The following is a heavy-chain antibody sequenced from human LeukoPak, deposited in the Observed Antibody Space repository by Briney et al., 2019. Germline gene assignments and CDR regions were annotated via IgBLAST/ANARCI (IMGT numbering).Heavy chain of an antibody. CDR2: ISYDGSNK. D-gene: IGHD1-1*01. V-gene: IGHV3-30-3*01. Sequence: GGSLRLSCAASGFTFSSYAMHWVRQAPGKGLEWVAVISYDGSNKYYADSVKGRFTISRDNSKNTLYLQMNSLRAEDTAVYYCARSWNQPWDYYYGMDVWGQGTTATVSS. CDR1: GFTFSSYA. J-gene: IGHJ6*02. CDR3: ARSWNQPWDYYYGMDV.